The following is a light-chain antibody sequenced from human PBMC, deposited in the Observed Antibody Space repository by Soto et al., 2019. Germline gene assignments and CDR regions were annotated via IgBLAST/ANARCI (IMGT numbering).Light chain of an antibody. J-gene: IGKJ1*01. Sequence: DIVMTHAPLSRPVTHVDPASISCISSESLLQTNGYTYFDWYLQKPGQSPQLLIYLTYIRASGVNDRFSGSGSGTEFTLKIRKVEAEDVGVYYCMKALQTQWTFGKGPTGAIK. CDR1: ESLLQTNGYTY. V-gene: IGKV2-28*01. CDR2: LTY. CDR3: MKALQTQWT.